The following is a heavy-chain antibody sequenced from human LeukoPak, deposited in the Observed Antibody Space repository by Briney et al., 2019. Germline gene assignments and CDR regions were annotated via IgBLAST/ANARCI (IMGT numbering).Heavy chain of an antibody. Sequence: PSETLSLTCTVSGGSISSGGYYWSWIRQHPGKGLEWIGYICYSGSTYYNPSLKSRVTISVDTSKNQFSLKLSSVIAADTAVYYCAREPSLVAREGMDVWGQGTTVTVSS. CDR2: ICYSGST. D-gene: IGHD2-15*01. CDR1: GGSISSGGYY. CDR3: AREPSLVAREGMDV. J-gene: IGHJ6*02. V-gene: IGHV4-31*03.